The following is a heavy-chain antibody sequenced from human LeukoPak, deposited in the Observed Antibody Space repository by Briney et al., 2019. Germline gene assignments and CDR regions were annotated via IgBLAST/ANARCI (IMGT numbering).Heavy chain of an antibody. Sequence: PSETLSLTCTVSGGSISSSSYYWGWIRQPPGKGLEWIGNIYYTGNTYYNSSLKSRVTISLDTSKNQFSLQVISLTAADTAAYYCTKSDGYGLICICGRGTMVTVSS. J-gene: IGHJ3*02. CDR1: GGSISSSSYY. CDR2: IYYTGNT. CDR3: TKSDGYGLICI. V-gene: IGHV4-39*07. D-gene: IGHD3-10*01.